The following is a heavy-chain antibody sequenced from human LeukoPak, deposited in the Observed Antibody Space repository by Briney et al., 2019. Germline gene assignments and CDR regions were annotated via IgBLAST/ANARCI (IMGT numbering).Heavy chain of an antibody. J-gene: IGHJ4*02. Sequence: GGSLRLSCAASGFTFSSYEMNWVRQAPGKGLEWVSYISSSGSTIYYADSVKGRFTISRDNSKNTLFLQMNSLRPEDTAVYYCAKITGSITAVDSFDSWGQGTLVTISS. CDR3: AKITGSITAVDSFDS. D-gene: IGHD3-16*01. CDR1: GFTFSSYE. CDR2: ISSSGSTI. V-gene: IGHV3-48*03.